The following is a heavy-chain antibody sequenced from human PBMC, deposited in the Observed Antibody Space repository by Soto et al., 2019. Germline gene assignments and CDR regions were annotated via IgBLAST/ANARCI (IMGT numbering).Heavy chain of an antibody. CDR3: ARKGRGYDSRLGY. CDR1: GGSFSGYY. CDR2: INHSGST. D-gene: IGHD5-12*01. V-gene: IGHV4-34*01. Sequence: QVQLQQWGAGLLKPSETLSLTCAVYGGSFSGYYWSWIRQPPGKGLEWLGEINHSGSTNYNPSLKSRVTISVDTSKNQFSLKLSSVTAADTAVYYCARKGRGYDSRLGYWGQGTLVTVSS. J-gene: IGHJ4*02.